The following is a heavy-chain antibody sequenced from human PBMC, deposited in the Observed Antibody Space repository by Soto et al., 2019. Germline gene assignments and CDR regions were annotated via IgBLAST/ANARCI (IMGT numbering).Heavy chain of an antibody. V-gene: IGHV3-23*01. D-gene: IGHD3-10*01. CDR3: AKSRGSGTYFNPSDAFDI. CDR1: GFTFSSYA. CDR2: ISGSGGGT. Sequence: EVQLLDSGGGLVQPGGSLRLSCAASGFTFSSYAMSWVRQAPGKGLEWVSSISGSGGGTYYADSVKGRFTFSRDNSKNTLYLQMNSLKAEDTAVYYCAKSRGSGTYFNPSDAFDIWGQGTMVTVSS. J-gene: IGHJ3*02.